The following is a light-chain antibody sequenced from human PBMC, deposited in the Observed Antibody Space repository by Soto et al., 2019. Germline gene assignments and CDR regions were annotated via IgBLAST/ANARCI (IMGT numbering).Light chain of an antibody. CDR2: AAS. CDR1: QGIGSC. Sequence: DIELTWARYFLSAAVGDRVTITCRASQGIGSCLAWYQQKPGKAPKLLIYAASTLQSGVPSRFSGSGSGTEFTLTISSLQPEDFATYYCQQLNGYPRTFGGGTKVDIK. V-gene: IGKV1-9*01. CDR3: QQLNGYPRT. J-gene: IGKJ4*01.